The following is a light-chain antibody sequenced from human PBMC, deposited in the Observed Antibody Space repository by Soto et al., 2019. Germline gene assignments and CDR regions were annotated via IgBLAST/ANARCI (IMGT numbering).Light chain of an antibody. CDR3: QQYNISALS. V-gene: IGKV3-15*01. Sequence: EIAMTQSPATLSVSPGEGATLSCRASQSVRTNLAWYQQKPGQAPRPLIYVASTRATGIPASFSGSGSETAVTLTISRLQSEDFAACYCQQYNISALSFGPGTKVDIK. CDR2: VAS. J-gene: IGKJ3*01. CDR1: QSVRTN.